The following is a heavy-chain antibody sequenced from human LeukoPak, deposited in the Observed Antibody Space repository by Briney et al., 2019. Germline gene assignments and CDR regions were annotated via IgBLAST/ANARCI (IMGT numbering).Heavy chain of an antibody. CDR2: INHSGST. CDR1: GGSFSGYY. J-gene: IGHJ3*02. CDR3: ARQGLYYYGSGSYAFDAFDI. V-gene: IGHV4-34*01. Sequence: SETLSLTCAVYGGSFSGYYWSWIRQPPGKGLEWIGEINHSGSTNYNPSLKSRVTISVDTSKNQFSLKLSSVTAADTAVYYCARQGLYYYGSGSYAFDAFDIWGQGTMVTVSS. D-gene: IGHD3-10*01.